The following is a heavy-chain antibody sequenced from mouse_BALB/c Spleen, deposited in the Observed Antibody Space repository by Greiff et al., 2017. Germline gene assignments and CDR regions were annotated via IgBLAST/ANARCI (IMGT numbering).Heavy chain of an antibody. J-gene: IGHJ1*01. CDR1: GFTFSNYW. CDR2: IRLKSNNYAT. CDR3: TRTRRWYFDV. V-gene: IGHV6-6*02. D-gene: IGHD3-3*01. Sequence: EVQLQESGGGLVQPGGSMKLSCVASGFTFSNYWMNWVRQSPEKGLEWVAEIRLKSNNYATHYAESVKGRFTISRDDSKSSVYLQMNNLRAEDTGIYYCTRTRRWYFDVWGAGTTVTVSS.